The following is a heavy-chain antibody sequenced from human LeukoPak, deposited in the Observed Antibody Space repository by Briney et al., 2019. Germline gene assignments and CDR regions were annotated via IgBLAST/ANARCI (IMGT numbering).Heavy chain of an antibody. Sequence: SETPSLTCAVYGGSFSDYFWGWIRQPPGKGLEWIGEINHSGRTYYNPSLKSRVTISVDTSKNQFSLNLSSVTAADTAVYYCARDVVVVPAAIHYGMDVWGQGTTVTVSS. V-gene: IGHV4-34*01. CDR1: GGSFSDYF. D-gene: IGHD2-2*01. J-gene: IGHJ6*02. CDR2: INHSGRT. CDR3: ARDVVVVPAAIHYGMDV.